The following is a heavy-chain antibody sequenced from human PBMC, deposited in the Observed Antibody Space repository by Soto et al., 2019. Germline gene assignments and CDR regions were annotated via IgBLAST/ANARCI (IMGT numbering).Heavy chain of an antibody. V-gene: IGHV4-61*01. CDR3: ARITVGLTVEL. Sequence: SETVSRTCTVSCDSVSSDSYFCTWIRQPPGKGLEWIAYISYNGDTNYNPSLKSRVTISVDTSTNQFFLTLTSVTAADTAVYFCARITVGLTVELWRKGYLVT. CDR2: ISYNGDT. D-gene: IGHD6-19*01. CDR1: CDSVSSDSYF. J-gene: IGHJ4*02.